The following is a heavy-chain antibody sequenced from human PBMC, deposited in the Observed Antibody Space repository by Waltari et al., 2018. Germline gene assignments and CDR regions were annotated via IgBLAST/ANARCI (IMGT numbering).Heavy chain of an antibody. D-gene: IGHD4-4*01. CDR3: ARANTVTTKRYFDL. V-gene: IGHV1-2*02. CDR2: INPNSGGT. Sequence: SCKASGYTFTGYYMHWVRQAPGQGLEWMGWINPNSGGTNYAQKFQGRVTMTRDTSISTAYMELSRLRSDDTAVYYCARANTVTTKRYFDLWGRGTLVTVSS. J-gene: IGHJ2*01. CDR1: GYTFTGYY.